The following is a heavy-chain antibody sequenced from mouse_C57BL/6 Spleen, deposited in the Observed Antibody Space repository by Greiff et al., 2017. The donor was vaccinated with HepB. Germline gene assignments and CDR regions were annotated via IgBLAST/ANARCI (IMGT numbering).Heavy chain of an antibody. J-gene: IGHJ1*03. CDR1: GYAFSSYW. Sequence: QVQLKESGAELVKPGASVKISCKASGYAFSSYWMNWVKQRPGKGLEWIGQIYPGDGDTNYNGKFKGKATLTADKSSSTAYMQLSSLTSEDSAVYFCARRDYSNYVDWYFDVWGTGTTVTVSS. CDR2: IYPGDGDT. D-gene: IGHD2-5*01. CDR3: ARRDYSNYVDWYFDV. V-gene: IGHV1-80*01.